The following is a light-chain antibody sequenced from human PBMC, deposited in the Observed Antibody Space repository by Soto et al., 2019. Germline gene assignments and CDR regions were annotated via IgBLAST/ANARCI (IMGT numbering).Light chain of an antibody. J-gene: IGLJ1*01. Sequence: QSALTQPASVSGSPGQSITISCTGTSSDVGRYNYVSWYQQHPGKAPKLMICEVSNRPSGVSNRFSGSKSGNTASLTISGLQAEDEADYYCSSCTGSSTYVFGTGTKVTVL. CDR1: SSDVGRYNY. CDR2: EVS. V-gene: IGLV2-14*01. CDR3: SSCTGSSTYV.